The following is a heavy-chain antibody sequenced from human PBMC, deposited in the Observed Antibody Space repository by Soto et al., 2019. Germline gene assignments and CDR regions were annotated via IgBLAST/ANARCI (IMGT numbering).Heavy chain of an antibody. CDR2: IYYSGST. J-gene: IGHJ6*02. D-gene: IGHD2-2*01. Sequence: QVQLQESGPGLVKPSQTLSLTCTVSGGSISSGDYYWSWIRQPPGKGLEWIGYIYYSGSTYYNPSLKSRVTISVDTSKNQFSLKLSSVTAADTAVSYCARGLGNIVVVPAAHGMDVWGQGTTVTVSS. CDR1: GGSISSGDYY. CDR3: ARGLGNIVVVPAAHGMDV. V-gene: IGHV4-30-4*01.